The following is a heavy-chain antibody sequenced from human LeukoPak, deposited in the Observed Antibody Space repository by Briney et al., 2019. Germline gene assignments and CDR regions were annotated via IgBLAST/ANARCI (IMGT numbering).Heavy chain of an antibody. CDR2: ISAYNGNT. D-gene: IGHD1-7*01. CDR1: GYTFTSYG. V-gene: IGHV1-18*01. J-gene: IGHJ3*02. CDR3: ARENINWNYGSSAFDI. Sequence: GASVNVSCKASGYTFTSYGISWVRQAPGQGLEWMGWISAYNGNTNYAQKLQGRVTMTTDTSTSTAYMELRSLRSDDTAVYYCARENINWNYGSSAFDIWGQGTMVTVSS.